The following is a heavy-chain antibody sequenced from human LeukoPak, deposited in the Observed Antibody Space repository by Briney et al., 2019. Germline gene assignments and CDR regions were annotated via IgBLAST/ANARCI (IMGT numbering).Heavy chain of an antibody. V-gene: IGHV3-48*03. CDR2: ISSSGSTI. D-gene: IGHD5-12*01. Sequence: PGGSLRLSCAASGFTFSSYEMSWVRQAPGKGLEWVSYISSSGSTIYYADSVKGRFTISRDNAKNSLYLQMNSLRAEDTAVYYCAREVDPGYFDYWGQGTLVTVSS. CDR3: AREVDPGYFDY. J-gene: IGHJ4*02. CDR1: GFTFSSYE.